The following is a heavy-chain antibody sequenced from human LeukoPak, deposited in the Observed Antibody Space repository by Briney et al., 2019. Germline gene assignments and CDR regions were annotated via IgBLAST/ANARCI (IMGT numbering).Heavy chain of an antibody. Sequence: SQTLSLTCTVSGGSISSGGYYWSWIRQHPGKGLEWIGYIYYSGSTYYNPSLKSRVTISVDTSKNQFSLKLSSVTAADTAMYYCARLLYNWNGADYWGQGTLVTVSS. CDR2: IYYSGST. J-gene: IGHJ4*02. D-gene: IGHD1-20*01. CDR3: ARLLYNWNGADY. CDR1: GGSISSGGYY. V-gene: IGHV4-30-4*08.